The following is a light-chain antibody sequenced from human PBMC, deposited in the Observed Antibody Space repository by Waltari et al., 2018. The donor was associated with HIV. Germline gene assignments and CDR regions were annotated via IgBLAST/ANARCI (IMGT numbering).Light chain of an antibody. Sequence: QSALTQPASVSGSPGQSITISCTGTNSDIGKYNLVSWYQQHPGKVPKVLIFEVTTRPSGISHRFSGSKSDNTAYLTISGLQAEDEADYYCSSYATGNTYVFGTGTSVTVL. CDR1: NSDIGKYNL. V-gene: IGLV2-23*02. CDR2: EVT. CDR3: SSYATGNTYV. J-gene: IGLJ1*01.